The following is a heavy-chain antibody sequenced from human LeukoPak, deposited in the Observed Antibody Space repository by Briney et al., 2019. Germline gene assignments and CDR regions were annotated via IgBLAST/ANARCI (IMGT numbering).Heavy chain of an antibody. CDR3: ARVLGWGATGPDY. CDR1: GGTFSSYA. V-gene: IGHV1-69*04. Sequence: PVKVSCKASGGTFSSYAISWVRQAPGQGLEWMGRIIPILGVANYAQKFQGRVTITADKSTSTAYMELSSLRSEDTAVYYCARVLGWGATGPDYWGQGTLVTVSS. J-gene: IGHJ4*02. CDR2: IIPILGVA. D-gene: IGHD1-26*01.